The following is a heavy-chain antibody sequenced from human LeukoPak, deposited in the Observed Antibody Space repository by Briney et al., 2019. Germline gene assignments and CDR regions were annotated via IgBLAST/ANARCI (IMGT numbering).Heavy chain of an antibody. J-gene: IGHJ6*03. Sequence: GGSLRLSCAASGFTFSSCSMHWVRQATGKGLVWVSRINSDGSSISYADSVKGRFTISRDNAKNTLYLQMNSLRAEDTAVYYCAKDYAGRDIVVVPAAPMDVWGKGTTVTVSS. CDR2: INSDGSSI. V-gene: IGHV3-74*01. CDR1: GFTFSSCS. CDR3: AKDYAGRDIVVVPAAPMDV. D-gene: IGHD2-2*01.